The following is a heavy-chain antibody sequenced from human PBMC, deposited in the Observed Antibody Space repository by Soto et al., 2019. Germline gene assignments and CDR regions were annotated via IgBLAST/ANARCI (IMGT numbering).Heavy chain of an antibody. Sequence: EVQLLESGGGLVQPGGSLRLSCAASGFTFSSYAMNWVRQAPGKGLEWVSFISGGGATTNYADSVRGRFTISRDNSKNTLYVEMNSLRVEDTAVYYCAKDRGWDDAFDLWGQGTMVTVSS. V-gene: IGHV3-23*01. J-gene: IGHJ3*01. CDR3: AKDRGWDDAFDL. CDR2: ISGGGATT. D-gene: IGHD6-19*01. CDR1: GFTFSSYA.